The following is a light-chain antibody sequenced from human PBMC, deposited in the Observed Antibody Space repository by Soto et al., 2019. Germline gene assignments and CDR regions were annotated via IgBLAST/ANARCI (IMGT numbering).Light chain of an antibody. V-gene: IGKV1-5*01. CDR1: QSISSW. CDR3: QQYNKGT. Sequence: DIQMTQSPSTLSASVGDRVTITCRASQSISSWLAWYQQKPGKAPKLLIYDASSLESGVPSRFSGSGSGTEFTLTISSLQPDDFATYYCQQYNKGTFGQGTKVELK. J-gene: IGKJ1*01. CDR2: DAS.